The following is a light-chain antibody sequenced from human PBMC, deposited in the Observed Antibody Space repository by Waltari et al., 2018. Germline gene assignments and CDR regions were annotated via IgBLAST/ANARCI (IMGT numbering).Light chain of an antibody. Sequence: SYELTQPPSVSVSPGQTASITCSGDRLGDKYVCWYQQKPGQSPVRVIYQLNKRPSGYPRRFAGSNAGNTATLTISGTQAMDEADYYCQAWDSSTAHVVFGGGTKLTVL. J-gene: IGLJ2*01. CDR1: RLGDKY. CDR2: QLN. V-gene: IGLV3-1*01. CDR3: QAWDSSTAHVV.